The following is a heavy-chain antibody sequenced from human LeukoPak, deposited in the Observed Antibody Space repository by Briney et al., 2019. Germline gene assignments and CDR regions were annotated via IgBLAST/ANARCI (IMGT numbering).Heavy chain of an antibody. D-gene: IGHD6-13*01. CDR3: AKGPSRIAAAYFDY. Sequence: PGGSLRLSCAASGFTFSSYAMSWVRQAPGKGLEWISAISGSGGSTYYVDSVKGRFTISRDNSKNTLYLQMNSLRAEDTAVYYCAKGPSRIAAAYFDYWGQGTLVTVSS. V-gene: IGHV3-23*01. CDR1: GFTFSSYA. CDR2: ISGSGGST. J-gene: IGHJ4*02.